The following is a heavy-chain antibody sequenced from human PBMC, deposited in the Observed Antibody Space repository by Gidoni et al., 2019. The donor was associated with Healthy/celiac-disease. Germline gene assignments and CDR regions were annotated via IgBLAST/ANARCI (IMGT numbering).Heavy chain of an antibody. CDR3: AARGTTGIFDY. V-gene: IGHV4-31*03. CDR2: IYYSGST. CDR1: VGSISRGGYY. D-gene: IGHD1-7*01. J-gene: IGHJ4*02. Sequence: HVQLPESGPGLVKPSQTLSLTCTVSVGSISRGGYYWSWIRQHPGKGLEWIGYIYYSGSTYYNPSLKSRVTISVDTSKNQFSLKLSSVTAADTAVYYCAARGTTGIFDYWGQGTLVTVSS.